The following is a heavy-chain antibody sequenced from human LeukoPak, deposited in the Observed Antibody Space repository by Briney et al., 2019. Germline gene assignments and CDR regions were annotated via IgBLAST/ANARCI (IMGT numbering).Heavy chain of an antibody. J-gene: IGHJ4*02. Sequence: PGGSLRLSCAVSGFTFSGYAMTWVRQAPGKGLEWVSTISASAGSTYYADSVKGRFSISRDNSKNTLYLQMNSLRAEDTAVYYCAKGTYWYEYYFDYWGQGTLVTVSS. CDR3: AKGTYWYEYYFDY. D-gene: IGHD2-8*02. CDR1: GFTFSGYA. V-gene: IGHV3-23*01. CDR2: ISASAGST.